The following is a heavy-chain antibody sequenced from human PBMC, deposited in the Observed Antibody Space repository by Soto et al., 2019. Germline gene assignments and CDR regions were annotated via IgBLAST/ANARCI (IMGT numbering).Heavy chain of an antibody. J-gene: IGHJ4*02. CDR3: ARANGYCSSTSCRYYFDY. CDR1: GYTFTSYG. D-gene: IGHD2-2*01. CDR2: ISAYNGNT. Sequence: QVQLVQSGAEVKKPGASVKVSCKASGYTFTSYGISWVRQAPGQGLEWMGWISAYNGNTNYAQKRQGRVTMTTDTSTSTAYMELRSLRSDDTAVYYCARANGYCSSTSCRYYFDYWGQGTLVTVSS. V-gene: IGHV1-18*01.